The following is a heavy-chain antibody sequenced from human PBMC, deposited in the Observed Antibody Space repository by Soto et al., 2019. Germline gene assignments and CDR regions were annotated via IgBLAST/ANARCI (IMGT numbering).Heavy chain of an antibody. J-gene: IGHJ4*02. CDR3: AKTTGESYPESRVFDS. CDR2: VTSTGGDK. CDR1: GFTFSSNA. Sequence: EVQLLESGGDLVQPGGSLRLSCAASGFTFSSNAMAWLRQAPGKGLEWVSIVTSTGGDKIYAGSVKGRFIISRDNSQNTLYLQMNSLRAEDTATYYCAKTTGESYPESRVFDSWGQGTRVTVSS. V-gene: IGHV3-23*01. D-gene: IGHD1-26*01.